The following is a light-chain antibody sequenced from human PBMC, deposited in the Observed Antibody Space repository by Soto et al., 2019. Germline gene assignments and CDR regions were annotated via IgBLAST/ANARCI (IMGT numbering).Light chain of an antibody. V-gene: IGLV2-14*01. CDR1: SSDIGGYNY. J-gene: IGLJ1*01. CDR2: EVS. CDR3: SSYTSSSTHV. Sequence: QSALTQPASVSGSPGQSITISCTGTSSDIGGYNYVSWYLHHPGKAPKLMIYEVSNRPSGVSNRFSGSKSGYTASLTISGLQAEDEADSYCSSYTSSSTHVFGTGTKVTVL.